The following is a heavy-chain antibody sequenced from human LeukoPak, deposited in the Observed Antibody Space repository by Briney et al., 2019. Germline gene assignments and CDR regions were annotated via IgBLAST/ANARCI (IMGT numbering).Heavy chain of an antibody. V-gene: IGHV1-8*01. CDR3: ARDGSNSEDGWFDP. Sequence: ASVKVSCKASGYTLTSYDINWVRQATGQGLEWMGWMNPNSGNTGYAQKFQGRVTMTRNTSISTAYMELSSLRSEDTAVYYCARDGSNSEDGWFDPWGQGTLVTVSS. CDR1: GYTLTSYD. D-gene: IGHD4-11*01. CDR2: MNPNSGNT. J-gene: IGHJ5*02.